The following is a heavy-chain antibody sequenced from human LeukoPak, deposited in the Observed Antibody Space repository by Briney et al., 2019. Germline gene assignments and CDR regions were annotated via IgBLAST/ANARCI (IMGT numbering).Heavy chain of an antibody. V-gene: IGHV4-30-4*07. CDR3: ARDIRGFDY. Sequence: PSQTLSLTCAVSGGSISSGHSSWNWFRQPPGKGLEWIGYIYNSGSTSYHPSLKSRVTISVDTSKNQFSLKLSSVTAADTAVYYCARDIRGFDYWGQGTLVTVSS. CDR2: IYNSGST. CDR1: GGSISSGHSS. D-gene: IGHD3-10*01. J-gene: IGHJ4*02.